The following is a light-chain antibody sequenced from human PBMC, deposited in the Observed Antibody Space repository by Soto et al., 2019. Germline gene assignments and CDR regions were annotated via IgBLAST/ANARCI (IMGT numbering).Light chain of an antibody. CDR1: QSVSSN. CDR2: GAS. J-gene: IGKJ1*01. Sequence: EIVMTRCPAILSVPPGERATLSCRASQSVSSNLAWFQQKPGQTPRLLFNGASTRATGIPARFTGSGSGTDFTLTISSLQSEDFAVYYCQQYNNWPWTFGQGTKVDIK. V-gene: IGKV3-15*01. CDR3: QQYNNWPWT.